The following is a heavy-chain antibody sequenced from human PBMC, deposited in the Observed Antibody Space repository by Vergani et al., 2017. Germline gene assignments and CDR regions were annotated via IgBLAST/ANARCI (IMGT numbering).Heavy chain of an antibody. Sequence: EVQVVETGGGLVQPGGSLRLSCAASGFTVSSNYMSWVRQAPGKGLEWVSVIYSGGSTYYADSVKGRFIISRDNSKNTLYLQMNSLRAEDTAVYYCASSKDQGTLDYWGQGTLVTVSS. D-gene: IGHD2-2*01. CDR2: IYSGGST. J-gene: IGHJ4*02. CDR1: GFTVSSNY. V-gene: IGHV3-66*01. CDR3: ASSKDQGTLDY.